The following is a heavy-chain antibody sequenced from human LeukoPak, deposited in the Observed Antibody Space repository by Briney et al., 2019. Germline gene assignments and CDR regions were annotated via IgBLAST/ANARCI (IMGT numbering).Heavy chain of an antibody. Sequence: GGSLRLSCAASGFTFSSYWMSWVRQAPGKGLEWVANIKQDGSEKYYVDSVKGRFTISRDNAKNSLYLQMNSLRAEDTAVYYCARFGRGYSYGSFDYWGQGTLVTASS. CDR2: IKQDGSEK. CDR1: GFTFSSYW. J-gene: IGHJ4*02. D-gene: IGHD5-18*01. CDR3: ARFGRGYSYGSFDY. V-gene: IGHV3-7*01.